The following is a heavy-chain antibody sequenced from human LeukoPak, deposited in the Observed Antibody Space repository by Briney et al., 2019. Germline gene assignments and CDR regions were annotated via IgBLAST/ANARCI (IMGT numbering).Heavy chain of an antibody. CDR1: GGSISSYY. D-gene: IGHD6-13*01. CDR2: INYSGRT. V-gene: IGHV4-59*08. Sequence: SETLSLTCTVSGGSISSYYWSWIRQPPGKGLEWIAYINYSGRTNYNPSLKSRVTISVDTSKNQFSLRLNSVTAADTAVYYCARHGSETSSPLDVWRKGTTVT. CDR3: ARHGSETSSPLDV. J-gene: IGHJ6*03.